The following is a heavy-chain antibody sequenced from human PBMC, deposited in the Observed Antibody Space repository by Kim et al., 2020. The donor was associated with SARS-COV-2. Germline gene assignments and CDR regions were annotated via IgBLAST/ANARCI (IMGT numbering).Heavy chain of an antibody. CDR2: IYYSGST. V-gene: IGHV4-39*01. Sequence: ETLSLTCTVSGGSISSSSYYWGWIRQPPGKGLEWIGSIYYSGSTYYNPSLKSRVTISVDTSKNQFSLKLSSVTAADTAVYYCARTLLMATIFDYWGQGTLVTVSS. D-gene: IGHD5-12*01. CDR1: GGSISSSSYY. J-gene: IGHJ4*02. CDR3: ARTLLMATIFDY.